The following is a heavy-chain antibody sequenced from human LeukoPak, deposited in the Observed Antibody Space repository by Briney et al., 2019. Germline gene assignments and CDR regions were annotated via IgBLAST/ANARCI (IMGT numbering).Heavy chain of an antibody. CDR1: GGSISSYY. CDR3: ARAGYCSGGSCQDFDY. CDR2: IYYSGST. J-gene: IGHJ4*02. D-gene: IGHD2-15*01. Sequence: SETLSLTCTVSGGSISSYYWSWIRQPPGKGLEWIGYIYYSGSTNYNPPLKSRVTISVDTSKNQFSLKLSSVTAADTAVYYCARAGYCSGGSCQDFDYWGQGTLVTVSS. V-gene: IGHV4-59*01.